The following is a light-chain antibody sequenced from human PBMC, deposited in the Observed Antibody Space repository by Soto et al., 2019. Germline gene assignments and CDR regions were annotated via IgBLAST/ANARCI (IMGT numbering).Light chain of an antibody. V-gene: IGLV3-1*01. CDR2: QDN. CDR3: QAWDINTAV. J-gene: IGLJ2*01. Sequence: SYELTQAPAVSVSPGQTGSISCSGDNLGDKYVSWYQQKPGQSPVLVISQDNKRPSGIPERFSGSNSGNTATLTIRGTQAMDEAHYFCQAWDINTAVFGGWTKITV. CDR1: NLGDKY.